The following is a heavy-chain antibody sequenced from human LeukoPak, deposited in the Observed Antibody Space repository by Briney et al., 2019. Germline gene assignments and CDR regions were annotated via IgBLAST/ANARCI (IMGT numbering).Heavy chain of an antibody. J-gene: IGHJ6*02. CDR3: ARGSDYYYYGMDV. V-gene: IGHV4-34*01. CDR1: GVSFSGYY. CDR2: INHSGST. Sequence: SETLSLTCAVYGVSFSGYYWSWIRQPPGKGLEWIGEINHSGSTNYNPSLKSRVTISVDTSKNQFSLKLSSVTAADTAVYYCARGSDYYYYGMDVWGQGTTVTVSS.